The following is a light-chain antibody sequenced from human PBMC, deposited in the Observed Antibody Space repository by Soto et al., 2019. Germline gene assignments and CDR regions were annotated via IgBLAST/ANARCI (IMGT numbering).Light chain of an antibody. Sequence: DIVMTQTPLSSPVTLGQAASISCRSSQSLVHSDGNTYLSWFHQRPGQPPRLLIYKVSDRFSGVPERFSGSGAGTDFTRTISRVEAEDVGLYYGIQATQSTWTFGQGTKVEIK. J-gene: IGKJ1*01. V-gene: IGKV2-24*01. CDR2: KVS. CDR3: IQATQSTWT. CDR1: QSLVHSDGNTY.